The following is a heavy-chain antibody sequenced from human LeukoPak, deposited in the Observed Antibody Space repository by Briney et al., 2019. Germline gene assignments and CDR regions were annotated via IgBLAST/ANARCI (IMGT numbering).Heavy chain of an antibody. CDR3: ARARYDSSGYYGY. D-gene: IGHD3-22*01. J-gene: IGHJ4*02. V-gene: IGHV1-2*02. CDR1: GYTFTGYY. Sequence: ASVKVSCKASGYTFTGYYMHWVRKAPGQGLEWMGWINPNSGGTNYAQKFQGRVTITRDTSISTAYMELSRLRSDDTAVYYCARARYDSSGYYGYWGQGTLVTVSS. CDR2: INPNSGGT.